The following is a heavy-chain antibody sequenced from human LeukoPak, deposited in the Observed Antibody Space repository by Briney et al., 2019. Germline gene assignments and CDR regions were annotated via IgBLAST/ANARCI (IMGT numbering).Heavy chain of an antibody. V-gene: IGHV3-20*04. CDR1: AFTIADYG. CDR2: TNWDGAST. CDR3: GRVYCSTTSCYDYYDYYMDV. Sequence: SGGSLRLSCAPSAFTIADYGMSWVRHIPGKWLEWVSGTNWDGASTGYADSVKGRFTISRDNVKNFLYLQMNSLRVEDTALYFCGRVYCSTTSCYDYYDYYMDVWGKGTTVTVSS. D-gene: IGHD2-2*01. J-gene: IGHJ6*03.